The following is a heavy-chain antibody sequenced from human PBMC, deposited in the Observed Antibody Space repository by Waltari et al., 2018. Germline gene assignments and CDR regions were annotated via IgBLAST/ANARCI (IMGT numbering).Heavy chain of an antibody. J-gene: IGHJ4*02. CDR3: ARGELWLRMVRGEVYLY. Sequence: QVQLQQWGAGLLKPSETLSLTCAVDGGSFSGYYWSWIRQPPGKGLEWIGEINHSGSTNYNPSLKSRVTISVDTSKNQFSLKLSSVTAADTAVYYCARGELWLRMVRGEVYLYWGQGTLVTVSS. CDR1: GGSFSGYY. D-gene: IGHD3-10*01. CDR2: INHSGST. V-gene: IGHV4-34*01.